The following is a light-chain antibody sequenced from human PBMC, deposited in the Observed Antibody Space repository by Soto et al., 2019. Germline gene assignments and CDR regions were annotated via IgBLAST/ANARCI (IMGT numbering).Light chain of an antibody. J-gene: IGLJ2*01. CDR2: DNN. Sequence: QSVLTQPPSMSGAPGQRVTISCTGSSSNIGAGYDVHWYQQHPGTAPKLHIFDNNNRPPGVPDRLSGSKSDTSDSLAITGLQAEYEAYYYCQSFDTSLSGIVVFGGGTKLTVL. CDR1: SSNIGAGYD. V-gene: IGLV1-40*01. CDR3: QSFDTSLSGIVV.